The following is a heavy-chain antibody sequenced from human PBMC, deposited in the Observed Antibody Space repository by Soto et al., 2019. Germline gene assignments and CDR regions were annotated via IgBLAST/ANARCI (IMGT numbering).Heavy chain of an antibody. CDR1: GFNFRNYE. Sequence: EAQLVESGGGLVQPGGSLRLSCAASGFNFRNYEMPWVRQAPGKGLEYVSGISNNGAHTDYAKSVKGRFTISRDNSENTLYLQMGSLRAEDMALYYCARRGYGSRWPNVYMDVWGKGTTVTVSS. CDR2: ISNNGAHT. CDR3: ARRGYGSRWPNVYMDV. V-gene: IGHV3-64*01. D-gene: IGHD6-13*01. J-gene: IGHJ6*03.